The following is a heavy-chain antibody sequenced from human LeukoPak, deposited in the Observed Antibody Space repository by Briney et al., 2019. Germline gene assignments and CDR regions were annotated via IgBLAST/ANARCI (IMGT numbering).Heavy chain of an antibody. Sequence: SETLSLTCTVSGDSISSSSSYRGWIRQPPGKGLEWIGSIYYSGSTYYNTSLKSRVTISVDTPNNQFSLKLNSVTAADTAVYYCATEVEDSGDYHDLEYWGQGTLVTVSA. CDR2: IYYSGST. CDR1: GDSISSSSSY. D-gene: IGHD3-22*01. CDR3: ATEVEDSGDYHDLEY. V-gene: IGHV4-39*02. J-gene: IGHJ4*02.